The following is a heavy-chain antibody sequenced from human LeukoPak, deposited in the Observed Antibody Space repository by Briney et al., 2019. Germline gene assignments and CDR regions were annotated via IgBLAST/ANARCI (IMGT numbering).Heavy chain of an antibody. J-gene: IGHJ4*02. Sequence: GGSLRLSCAASGFTFDVYAMHWVRVAPGKGLEWVSGISGNSGSIVYAESVKGRFTISRDNGKSSLYLQMNSLTTEDMALYYCAKDLTIAVAGSGNFDYWGQGTLVTVSS. CDR2: ISGNSGSI. CDR3: AKDLTIAVAGSGNFDY. D-gene: IGHD6-19*01. V-gene: IGHV3-9*03. CDR1: GFTFDVYA.